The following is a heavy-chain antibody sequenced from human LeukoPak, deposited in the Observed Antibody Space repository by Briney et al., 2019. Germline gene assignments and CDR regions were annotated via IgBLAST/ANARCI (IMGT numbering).Heavy chain of an antibody. Sequence: GRSLSPSSLLATLISSRIDTHWDSQAPGKGLGWEAVIWYDGNNTYYAGSVKGRFTIPRDNSKNALHLQMNGQRGEGQAVHYLVKDRVVGATIPLTDFDYWGQGTLVTVSS. CDR1: TLISSRID. D-gene: IGHD1-26*01. CDR3: VKDRVVGATIPLTDFDY. CDR2: IWYDGNNT. V-gene: IGHV3-33*06. J-gene: IGHJ4*02.